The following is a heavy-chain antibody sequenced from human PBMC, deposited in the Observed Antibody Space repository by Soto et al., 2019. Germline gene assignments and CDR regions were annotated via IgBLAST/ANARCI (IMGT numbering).Heavy chain of an antibody. CDR3: AATHVLPAELGYYYNGMDV. D-gene: IGHD2-2*01. J-gene: IGHJ6*02. CDR2: ISSSSSYT. V-gene: IGHV3-11*06. Sequence: LSLTCAVYGGSFSDYYMSWIRQAPGKGLEWVSYISSSSSYTNYADSVKGRFIISRDNAKNSLFLQMNSLRAEDTAIYYCAATHVLPAELGYYYNGMDVWGQGTTVTVSS. CDR1: GGSFSDYY.